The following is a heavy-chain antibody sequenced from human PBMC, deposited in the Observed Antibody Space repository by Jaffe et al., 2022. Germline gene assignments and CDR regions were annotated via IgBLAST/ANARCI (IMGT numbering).Heavy chain of an antibody. Sequence: QVQLVESGGGVVQPGGSLRLSCAASGFTFSSYGMHWVRQAPGKGLEWVAFIRYDGSNKYYADSVKGRFTISRDNSKNTLYLQMNSLRAEDTAVYYCAKVTGYSSGWPLPYYYYYMDVWGKGTTVTVSS. J-gene: IGHJ6*03. CDR1: GFTFSSYG. V-gene: IGHV3-30*02. CDR3: AKVTGYSSGWPLPYYYYYMDV. D-gene: IGHD6-19*01. CDR2: IRYDGSNK.